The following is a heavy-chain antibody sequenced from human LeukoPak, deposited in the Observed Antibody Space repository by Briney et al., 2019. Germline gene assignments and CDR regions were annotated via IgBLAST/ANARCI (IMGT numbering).Heavy chain of an antibody. CDR2: ISGTSSHI. CDR3: ATVRSPFSGSYPGYFDY. J-gene: IGHJ4*02. V-gene: IGHV3-21*01. CDR1: GFTFSNAW. Sequence: GGSLRLSCAASGFTFSNAWMSWVRQAPGKGLEWVSYISGTSSHIYYADSVKGRFTISRDNAKNSLYLQMNSLRAEDTAVYYCATVRSPFSGSYPGYFDYWGQGTQVTVSS. D-gene: IGHD1-26*01.